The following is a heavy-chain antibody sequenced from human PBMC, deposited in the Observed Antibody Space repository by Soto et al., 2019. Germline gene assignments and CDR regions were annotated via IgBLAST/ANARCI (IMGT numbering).Heavy chain of an antibody. Sequence: GSLRLSCAASGFTFSNAWMSWVRQAPGKGLEWVGRIKSKTDGGTTDYAAPVKGRFTISRDDSKNTLYLQMNSLKTEDTAVYYCTTGIAAAARYYYYYGMDVWGQGTTVTVSS. CDR1: GFTFSNAW. V-gene: IGHV3-15*01. J-gene: IGHJ6*02. CDR2: IKSKTDGGTT. D-gene: IGHD6-13*01. CDR3: TTGIAAAARYYYYYGMDV.